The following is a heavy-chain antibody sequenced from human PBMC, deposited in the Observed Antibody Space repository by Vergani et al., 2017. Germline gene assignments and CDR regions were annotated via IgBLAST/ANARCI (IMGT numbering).Heavy chain of an antibody. J-gene: IGHJ4*02. CDR1: GFTFSGSA. V-gene: IGHV3-73*01. Sequence: EVQLVESGGGLVQPGGSLKLSCAASGFTFSGSAMHWVRQASGKGLEWVGRIRSKANSYATAYAASVKGRFTISRDDSKNTAYLQMNSLKTEDTAVYYCTSIDGKRARLWFGENYFDYWGQGTLVTVSS. D-gene: IGHD3-10*01. CDR3: TSIDGKRARLWFGENYFDY. CDR2: IRSKANSYAT.